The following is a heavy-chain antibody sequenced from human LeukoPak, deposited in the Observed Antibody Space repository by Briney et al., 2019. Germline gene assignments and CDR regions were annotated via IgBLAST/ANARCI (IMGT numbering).Heavy chain of an antibody. J-gene: IGHJ4*02. Sequence: GSLRLSCAASGFTFSVYYMSWIRQPPGKGLEWIGEINHSGSTNYNPSLKSRVTISVDTSKNQFSLKLSSVTAADTAVYYCARQAMVRGVDYWGQGTLVTVSS. V-gene: IGHV4-34*01. D-gene: IGHD3-10*01. CDR2: INHSGST. CDR1: GFTFSVYY. CDR3: ARQAMVRGVDY.